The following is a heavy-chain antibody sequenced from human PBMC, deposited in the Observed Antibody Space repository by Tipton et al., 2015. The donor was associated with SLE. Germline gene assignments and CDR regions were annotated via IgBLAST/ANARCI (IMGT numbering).Heavy chain of an antibody. CDR3: ARTLGIRRFQFDS. CDR2: IDYSGNT. D-gene: IGHD7-27*01. V-gene: IGHV4-31*03. CDR1: GDSISSSGYY. J-gene: IGHJ4*02. Sequence: GLVKPSETLSLTCTVSGDSISSSGYYWAWIRQPPGKGLEWIGYIDYSGNTYYNPSLKSRLTISMDTSKNQFSLDLRSVTAADTALYYCARTLGIRRFQFDSWGQGTLVTVSS.